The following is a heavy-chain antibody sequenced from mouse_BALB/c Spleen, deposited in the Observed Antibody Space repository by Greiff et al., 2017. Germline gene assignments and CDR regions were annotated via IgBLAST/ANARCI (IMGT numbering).Heavy chain of an antibody. J-gene: IGHJ3*01. CDR1: GYSITSDYA. Sequence: EVQLQESGPGLVKPSQSLSLTCTVTGYSITSDYAWNWIRQFPGNKLEWMGYISYSGSTSYNPSLKSRISITRDTSKNQFFLQLNSVTTEDTATYYCASRAMITTRAGFAYWGQGTLVTVSA. CDR2: ISYSGST. CDR3: ASRAMITTRAGFAY. D-gene: IGHD2-4*01. V-gene: IGHV3-2*02.